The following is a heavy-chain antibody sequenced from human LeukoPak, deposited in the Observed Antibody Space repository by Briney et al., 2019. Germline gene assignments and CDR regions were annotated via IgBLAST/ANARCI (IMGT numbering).Heavy chain of an antibody. Sequence: ASVKVSCKASGYSFSNYDIYWVRQAPGQGLEWMGRINPNSGGTTYARKFQGRVTMTRDTSISTAYVELSRLRSDDTAVYYCARGEVTYYYNIGGAFDIWGQGTMVTVSS. CDR1: GYSFSNYD. D-gene: IGHD3-22*01. V-gene: IGHV1-2*06. CDR2: INPNSGGT. J-gene: IGHJ3*02. CDR3: ARGEVTYYYNIGGAFDI.